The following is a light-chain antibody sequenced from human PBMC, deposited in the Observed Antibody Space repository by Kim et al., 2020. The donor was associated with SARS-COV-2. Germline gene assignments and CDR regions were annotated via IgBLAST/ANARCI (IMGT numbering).Light chain of an antibody. V-gene: IGKV3-11*01. J-gene: IGKJ5*01. CDR3: QQRSNWPVT. CDR1: QSVSSY. Sequence: LSAGERATLSCRASQSVSSYLAWYQQKPGRAPRLLIYDASNRATGIPARFSGSGSGTDFTLTISSLEPEDFAVYYCQQRSNWPVTFGQGTRLEIK. CDR2: DAS.